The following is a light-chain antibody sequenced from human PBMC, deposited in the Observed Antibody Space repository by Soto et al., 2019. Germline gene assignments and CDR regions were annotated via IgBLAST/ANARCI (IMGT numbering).Light chain of an antibody. V-gene: IGKV3-20*01. CDR1: QSVSSN. Sequence: IVMTQSPATLSVSPGERATLFCRASQSVSSNLAWYQQKPGQAPRLLIYGASSRATGIPDRFSGSGSGTDFTLTISRLEPEDFAVYYCQQYGSSPPLTFGGGTKVDIK. CDR3: QQYGSSPPLT. J-gene: IGKJ4*01. CDR2: GAS.